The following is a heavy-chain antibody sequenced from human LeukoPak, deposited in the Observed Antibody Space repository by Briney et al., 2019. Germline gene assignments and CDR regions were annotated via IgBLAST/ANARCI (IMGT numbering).Heavy chain of an antibody. D-gene: IGHD2-2*01. Sequence: SETLSLTCDVPGVSFSTYYWSWIRQSPEKGLEWIGEVNHSGYTNYNPSLKGRVTISVDTSKNQFSLKLSSVTAADTAVYYCARGYCSSTSCYRFDYWGQGTLVTVSS. CDR2: VNHSGYT. V-gene: IGHV4-34*01. CDR1: GVSFSTYY. J-gene: IGHJ4*02. CDR3: ARGYCSSTSCYRFDY.